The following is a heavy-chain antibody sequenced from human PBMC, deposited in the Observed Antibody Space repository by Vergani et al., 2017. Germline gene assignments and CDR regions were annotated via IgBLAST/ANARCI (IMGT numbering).Heavy chain of an antibody. CDR2: ISGSGGST. J-gene: IGHJ6*03. V-gene: IGHV3-23*04. D-gene: IGHD4-17*01. Sequence: VQLVESGGGVVQRGGSLRLSCATSGFTFNHYAMNWVRQAPGKGLEWVSGISGSGGSTYYADSVKGRFTISRDNSKNTLYLQMNSLRAEDTAVYYCAKTVTTWDYYYYMDVWGKGTTVTVSS. CDR3: AKTVTTWDYYYYMDV. CDR1: GFTFNHYA.